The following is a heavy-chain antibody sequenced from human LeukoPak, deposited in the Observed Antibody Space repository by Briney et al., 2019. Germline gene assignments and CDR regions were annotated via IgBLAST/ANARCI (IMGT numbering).Heavy chain of an antibody. Sequence: GGSLRLSCAASGFTVSSNYMSWVRQAPGKGLEWVSVISGSGGSTYYADSVKGRFTISRDNSKNTLYLQMNSLRAEDTAVYYCAKDRSAYCGGDCYSDYWGQGTLVTVSS. CDR1: GFTVSSNY. CDR2: ISGSGGST. D-gene: IGHD2-21*02. J-gene: IGHJ4*02. V-gene: IGHV3-23*01. CDR3: AKDRSAYCGGDCYSDY.